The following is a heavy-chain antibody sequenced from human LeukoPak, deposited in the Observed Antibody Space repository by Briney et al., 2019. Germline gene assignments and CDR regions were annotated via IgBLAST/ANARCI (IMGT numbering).Heavy chain of an antibody. CDR1: GYSFSSYW. V-gene: IGHV5-51*01. CDR2: IYPGDSDT. Sequence: GESLKISCKASGYSFSSYWIGWVRQMPGKGLEWVGIIYPGDSDTRYSPSFQGQVTISADESISTAYLQWSSLKASDTAMYYYVRQGYYYDSSAYYSIDYWGQGTLVTVSS. CDR3: VRQGYYYDSSAYYSIDY. D-gene: IGHD3-22*01. J-gene: IGHJ4*02.